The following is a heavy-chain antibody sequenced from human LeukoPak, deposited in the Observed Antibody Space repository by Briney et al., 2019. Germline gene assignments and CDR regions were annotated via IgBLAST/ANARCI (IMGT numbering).Heavy chain of an antibody. CDR1: GASITSSNW. J-gene: IGHJ2*01. CDR2: IYHSGST. D-gene: IGHD6-19*01. V-gene: IGHV4-4*02. Sequence: SETLSLTCAVSGASITSSNWWSWVRQPPGKGLEWIGEIYHSGSTNYNPSLKSRVTISVDTSKNQFSLKLSSVTAADTAVYYCARQVGRAVAAYYWYFDLWGRGTLVTVSS. CDR3: ARQVGRAVAAYYWYFDL.